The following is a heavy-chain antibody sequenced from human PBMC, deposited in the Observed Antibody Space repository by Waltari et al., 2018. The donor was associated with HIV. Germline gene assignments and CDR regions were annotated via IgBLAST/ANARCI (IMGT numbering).Heavy chain of an antibody. V-gene: IGHV1-24*01. J-gene: IGHJ6*02. CDR3: ATAGGYSSSWNQLYYDYGMDV. D-gene: IGHD6-13*01. Sequence: QVQLVQSGAEVTKPGASVKVSCKVSGYTLTELSMHWVRQAPGTGLEWMGGFDPEVGETIDAQKFQGIGTMTEDTATEAAYMERSSLGSEETAVYYCATAGGYSSSWNQLYYDYGMDVWGQGTTVTVSS. CDR1: GYTLTELS. CDR2: FDPEVGET.